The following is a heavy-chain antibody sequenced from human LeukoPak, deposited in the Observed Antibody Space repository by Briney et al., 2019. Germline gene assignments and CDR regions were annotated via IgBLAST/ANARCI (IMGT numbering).Heavy chain of an antibody. CDR3: ARGVATIDY. J-gene: IGHJ4*02. CDR1: GFTFSIYA. CDR2: IIDSGGST. Sequence: GGSLRLSCAASGFTFSIYAMTWVRQAPGKGLEWVSTIIDSGGSTYYAASVKGRFTISRDNSNNTLYLQMNSLRADDTALYYCARGVATIDYWGQGTLVTVSS. V-gene: IGHV3-23*01. D-gene: IGHD5-12*01.